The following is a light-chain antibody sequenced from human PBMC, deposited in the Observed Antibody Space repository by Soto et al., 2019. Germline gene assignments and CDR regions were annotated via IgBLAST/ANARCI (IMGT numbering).Light chain of an antibody. V-gene: IGKV3-20*01. CDR2: GAS. J-gene: IGKJ1*01. CDR1: QSISSGY. CDR3: QHYDGSPGP. Sequence: EVVLTHSPATLSLSPGERATLSCRASQSISSGYLARYQQKPGQAPRLLIYGASSRATGIPDRFSGSGSGTAFTLTISRPESDFFGVYGCQHYDGSPGPFGQELKV.